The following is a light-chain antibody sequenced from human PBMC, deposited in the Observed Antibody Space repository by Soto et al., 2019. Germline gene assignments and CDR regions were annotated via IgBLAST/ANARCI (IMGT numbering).Light chain of an antibody. J-gene: IGLJ1*01. CDR1: SSDVGNYKY. CDR2: EVS. V-gene: IGLV2-14*01. Sequence: QSVLTQPASVSVSPGQSISICCTGTSSDVGNYKYVSWYQQHPGKAPKLMIYEVSNRPSGVSNRFSGSKSGNTASLTISGLQAEDETDYYCFSYTSSGTDVFGSGTKVTV. CDR3: FSYTSSGTDV.